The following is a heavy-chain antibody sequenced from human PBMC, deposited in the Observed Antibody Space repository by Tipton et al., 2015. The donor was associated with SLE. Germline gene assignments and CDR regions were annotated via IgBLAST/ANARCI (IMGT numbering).Heavy chain of an antibody. V-gene: IGHV4-59*01. D-gene: IGHD2-21*02. J-gene: IGHJ5*02. CDR2: MRDNGES. Sequence: TLSLTCTISGDFISDYFWTWVRQTPGKGLEWIGYMRDNGESKYSSSLKSRVTISIDASKKEFSLRLTSVTAVDTAVYFCARGLQAFCGGDCPFDLWGQGTLVTVSS. CDR1: GDFISDYF. CDR3: ARGLQAFCGGDCPFDL.